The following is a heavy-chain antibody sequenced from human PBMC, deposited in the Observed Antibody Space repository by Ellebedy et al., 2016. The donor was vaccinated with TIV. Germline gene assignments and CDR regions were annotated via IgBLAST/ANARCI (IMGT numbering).Heavy chain of an antibody. D-gene: IGHD6-19*01. CDR2: INPNSGGT. CDR1: GYPFTGYY. Sequence: ASVKVSCKASGYPFTGYYMHWVRQAPGQGLEWMGWINPNSGGTNYAQKFQGRVTMTRDTSISTAYMELSRLRSDDTAVYYCARGLAVAGTSHYWGQGTLVTVSS. V-gene: IGHV1-2*02. J-gene: IGHJ4*02. CDR3: ARGLAVAGTSHY.